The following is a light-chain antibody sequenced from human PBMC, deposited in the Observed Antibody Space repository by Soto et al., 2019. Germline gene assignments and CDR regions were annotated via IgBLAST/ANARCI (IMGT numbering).Light chain of an antibody. CDR3: FSYAGSATSYV. J-gene: IGLJ1*01. Sequence: QSALTQPASVSGSPGQSITFSCTVASSDVGSYNLVSWYQQHPGKAPKFMIYEGSKRPSGVSNRFSGSQSGNTASLTISGLQAEDEADYYCFSYAGSATSYVFGAGIKVTLL. V-gene: IGLV2-23*01. CDR2: EGS. CDR1: SSDVGSYNL.